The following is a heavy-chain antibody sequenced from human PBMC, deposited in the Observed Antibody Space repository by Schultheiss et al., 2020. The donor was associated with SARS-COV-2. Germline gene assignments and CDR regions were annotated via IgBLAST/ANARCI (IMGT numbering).Heavy chain of an antibody. CDR1: GGSISSYY. D-gene: IGHD2-15*01. Sequence: SETLSLTCTVSGGSISSYYWSWIRQPPGKGLEWIGYIYYSGSTYYNPSLKSRVTISVDTSKNQFSLKLSSVTAADTAVYYCARGVFSRYCSGGSCYSGWYFDLWGRGTLVTVSS. V-gene: IGHV4-59*12. CDR2: IYYSGST. CDR3: ARGVFSRYCSGGSCYSGWYFDL. J-gene: IGHJ2*01.